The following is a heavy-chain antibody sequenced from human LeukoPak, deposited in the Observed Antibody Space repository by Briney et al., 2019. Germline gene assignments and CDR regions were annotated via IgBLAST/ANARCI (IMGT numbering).Heavy chain of an antibody. J-gene: IGHJ4*02. D-gene: IGHD7-27*01. CDR2: IYYSGST. CDR3: ARRWGSGWFFDY. CDR1: GGSISSYY. V-gene: IGHV4-59*08. Sequence: SETLSLTCTVSGGSISSYYWSWIRQPPGKGLEWIGYIYYSGSTNYSPSLKSRVTISVDTSQNQLSLRLRSVSAADTAVYYCARRWGSGWFFDYWGQGTLVTVSS.